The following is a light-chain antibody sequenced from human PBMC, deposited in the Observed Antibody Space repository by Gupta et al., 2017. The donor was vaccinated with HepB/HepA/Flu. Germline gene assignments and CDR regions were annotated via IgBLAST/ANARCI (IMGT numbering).Light chain of an antibody. Sequence: DIVMTQSPDSLAVSLGERATINCKSSQNILKSSTNKNYLAWYQQKPGQVPKLLIYWASTRESGVPDRFSGSGSGTDFTLTISSLQAEDVAVYYCQEYDSGPRSFGQGTKLEIK. CDR1: QNILKSSTNKNY. V-gene: IGKV4-1*01. J-gene: IGKJ2*04. CDR3: QEYDSGPRS. CDR2: WAS.